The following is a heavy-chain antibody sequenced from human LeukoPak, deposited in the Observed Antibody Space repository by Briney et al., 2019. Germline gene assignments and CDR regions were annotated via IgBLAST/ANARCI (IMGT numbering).Heavy chain of an antibody. CDR1: GFTFSSYG. Sequence: GGSLRLSCAASGFTFSSYGIHWVRQAPGKGLEWVTILWYDGNNKYYADSVKGRFTISRDTPKNTVYLQMNSLRPEDTAVYYCARSQGSTYNPRSGFDYWGQGTLVTVSS. CDR3: ARSQGSTYNPRSGFDY. V-gene: IGHV3-33*01. J-gene: IGHJ4*02. D-gene: IGHD1-14*01. CDR2: LWYDGNNK.